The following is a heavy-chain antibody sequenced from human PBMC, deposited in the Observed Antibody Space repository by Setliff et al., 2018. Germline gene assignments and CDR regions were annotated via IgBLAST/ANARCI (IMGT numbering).Heavy chain of an antibody. CDR2: ISSNGDRT. Sequence: AGGSLRLSCAASGLTFGTTSMHWVRQAPGKGLEYVSAISSNGDRTYYGDSVKGRFTISRDNSKNTLYLQMGSLRAEDMAVYYCARVGYNSFFDYWGQGTLVTVSS. CDR3: ARVGYNSFFDY. CDR1: GLTFGTTS. J-gene: IGHJ4*02. D-gene: IGHD5-12*01. V-gene: IGHV3-64*02.